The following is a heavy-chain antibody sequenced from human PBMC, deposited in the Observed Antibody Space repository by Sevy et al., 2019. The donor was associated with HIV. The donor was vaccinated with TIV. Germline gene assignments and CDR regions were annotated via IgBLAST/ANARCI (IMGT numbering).Heavy chain of an antibody. CDR2: INESGIT. D-gene: IGHD2-2*02. CDR3: ARGVEGVVPSPIIGLGPWAKYWSFDL. Sequence: SETLSLTCAVHDGSFSGYYWNWIRQLPGKGLEWIGEINESGITYYNPSLKSRVTISLDTSKNQFSLKLHSVTAADTALYFCARGVEGVVPSPIIGLGPWAKYWSFDLWGRGTLVTVSS. CDR1: DGSFSGYY. V-gene: IGHV4-34*01. J-gene: IGHJ2*01.